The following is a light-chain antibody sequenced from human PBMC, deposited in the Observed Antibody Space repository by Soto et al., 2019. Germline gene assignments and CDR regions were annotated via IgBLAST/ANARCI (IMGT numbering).Light chain of an antibody. Sequence: QSVLTQPPSVSGAPGQRVTISCTGSTSNIGAGYDVNWYQQLPGTVPKLLIHGNNIRPSGVPDRFSGSKSDTSASLAITGLQTEDEADYYCQSFDSSLTVWMFGGGTKVTDL. V-gene: IGLV1-40*01. CDR1: TSNIGAGYD. CDR2: GNN. CDR3: QSFDSSLTVWM. J-gene: IGLJ3*02.